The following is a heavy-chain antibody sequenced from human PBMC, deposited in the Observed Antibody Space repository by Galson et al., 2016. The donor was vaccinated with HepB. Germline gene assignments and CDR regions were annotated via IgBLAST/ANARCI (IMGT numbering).Heavy chain of an antibody. V-gene: IGHV4-4*02. CDR1: GGSISSTNW. CDR2: IYHSGST. Sequence: SETLSLTCAVSGGSISSTNWWSWVRQPPGKRLEWIGEIYHSGSTKYNPSLKSRVTISLDKSKNQFSLRLSSVTAADTAVYYCTRVNRGFYDSSGTFDYWGQGTLVTVSS. D-gene: IGHD3-22*01. J-gene: IGHJ4*02. CDR3: TRVNRGFYDSSGTFDY.